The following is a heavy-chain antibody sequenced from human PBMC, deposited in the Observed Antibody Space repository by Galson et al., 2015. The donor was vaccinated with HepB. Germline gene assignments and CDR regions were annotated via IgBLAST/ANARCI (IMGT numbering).Heavy chain of an antibody. V-gene: IGHV3-23*01. J-gene: IGHJ4*02. Sequence: SLRLSCAASGFTFSSYAMTWVRQAPGKGLEWVSSISLSDVSAYYADSVKGRFAISRDNSKNTLYLQLNSLRADDTAVYYCAKNAGRWESFDSWGQGTLVTASS. CDR3: AKNAGRWESFDS. D-gene: IGHD1-26*01. CDR2: ISLSDVSA. CDR1: GFTFSSYA.